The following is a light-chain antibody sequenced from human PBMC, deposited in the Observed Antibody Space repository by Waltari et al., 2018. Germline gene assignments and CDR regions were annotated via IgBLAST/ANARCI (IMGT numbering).Light chain of an antibody. Sequence: DIQMTQSPSTLSASVGDRVTITCRASQSISRWLAWYQQKPGKTPKILISTASNLQSGVPSRFSSSGSGTDFTLTISSLQPDDFATYYCQQYSTYWTFGQGTKVEIK. CDR2: TAS. CDR3: QQYSTYWT. CDR1: QSISRW. J-gene: IGKJ1*01. V-gene: IGKV1-5*03.